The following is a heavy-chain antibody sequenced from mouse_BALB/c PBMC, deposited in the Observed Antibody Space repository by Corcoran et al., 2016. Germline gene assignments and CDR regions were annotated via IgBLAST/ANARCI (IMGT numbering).Heavy chain of an antibody. V-gene: IGHV3-6*02. CDR1: GYSITSGYY. J-gene: IGHJ2*01. D-gene: IGHD1-2*01. CDR2: ISYDGSN. Sequence: DVQLQESGPGLVKPSQSLSLTCSVTGYSITSGYYWNWIRQFPGNKLEWMGYISYDGSNNYNPSLKNRISITRDTSKNQFFLKLNSVTTEDTATYYCAREEIHYFDYWGQGTTLTVSS. CDR3: AREEIHYFDY.